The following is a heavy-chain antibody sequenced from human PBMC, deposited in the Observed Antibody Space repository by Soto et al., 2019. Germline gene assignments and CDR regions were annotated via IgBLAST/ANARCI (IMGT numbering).Heavy chain of an antibody. V-gene: IGHV3-73*01. J-gene: IGHJ4*02. D-gene: IGHD6-13*01. Sequence: GGSLRLSCAASGFTFSGSAMHWVRQASGKGLEWVGRIRSKANSYATAYAASVKGRFTISRDDSKTTAYLQMNSLKTEDTAVYYCTSVATAGFYWGLGTLVTVSS. CDR3: TSVATAGFY. CDR1: GFTFSGSA. CDR2: IRSKANSYAT.